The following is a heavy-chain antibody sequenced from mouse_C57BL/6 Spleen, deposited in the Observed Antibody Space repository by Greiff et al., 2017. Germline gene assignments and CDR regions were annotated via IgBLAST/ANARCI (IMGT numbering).Heavy chain of an antibody. D-gene: IGHD2-1*01. CDR1: GYTFTEYT. CDR2: FYPGSGSI. Sequence: VKLVESGAELVKPGASVKLSCKASGYTFTEYTIHWVKQRSGQGLEWIGWFYPGSGSIKYNEKFKDKATLTADKSSSTVYMELSRLTSEDSAVYFCARLEDSIYYGNYFDYWGQGTTLTVSS. V-gene: IGHV1-62-2*01. CDR3: ARLEDSIYYGNYFDY. J-gene: IGHJ2*01.